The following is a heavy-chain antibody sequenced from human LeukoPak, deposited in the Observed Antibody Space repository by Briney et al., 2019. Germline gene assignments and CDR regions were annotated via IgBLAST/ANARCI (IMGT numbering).Heavy chain of an antibody. CDR1: GFTFSSYA. CDR3: AKDSYYYDSSGYYIFGYQHDY. D-gene: IGHD3-22*01. V-gene: IGHV3-23*01. CDR2: ISGSGGST. Sequence: PGGSLRLSCAASGFTFSSYAMSWVRQAPGKGLEWVSAISGSGGSTYYADSVKGRFTISRDNSKNTLYLQMNSLRAEDTAVYYCAKDSYYYDSSGYYIFGYQHDYWGQGTLVTVSS. J-gene: IGHJ4*02.